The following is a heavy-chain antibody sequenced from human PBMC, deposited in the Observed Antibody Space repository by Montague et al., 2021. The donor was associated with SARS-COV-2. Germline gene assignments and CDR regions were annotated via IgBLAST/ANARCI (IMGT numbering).Heavy chain of an antibody. V-gene: IGHV2-70*11. CDR3: ARNGVEFRGSEKYYSGNWLDP. CDR1: GFSLTTGGMY. Sequence: PALVKPTQTLTLTCTFSGFSLTTGGMYVSWIRQPPGKALEWLARIDWDDGKYYSTSLKTRLTISKDTSKNQVVLTMTNMNPADTATYYCARNGVEFRGSEKYYSGNWLDPWGQGTLVTVSS. CDR2: IDWDDGK. J-gene: IGHJ5*02. D-gene: IGHD3-10*01.